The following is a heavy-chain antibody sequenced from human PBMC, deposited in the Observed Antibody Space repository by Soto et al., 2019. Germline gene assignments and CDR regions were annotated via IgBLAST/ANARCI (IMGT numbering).Heavy chain of an antibody. D-gene: IGHD2-2*01. CDR2: ISPYNGNT. J-gene: IGHJ4*02. CDR1: GYTFTTYD. Sequence: GASVKVSCKASGYTFTTYDISWVRQAPGQGLEWMGWISPYNGNTNYAQNLQDRVTMTIDTSTTTAYMELRSLTSDDTAVYFCARDYCTSNSRYCDYWGQGTLVTVSS. CDR3: ARDYCTSNSRYCDY. V-gene: IGHV1-18*01.